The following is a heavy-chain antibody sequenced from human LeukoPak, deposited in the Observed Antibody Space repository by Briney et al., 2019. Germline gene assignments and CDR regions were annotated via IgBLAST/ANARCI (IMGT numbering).Heavy chain of an antibody. D-gene: IGHD7-27*01. Sequence: GGSLRLSCVVSGLSFNKDVMSWFRQAPGKGLEWVSSVSPGGVSPNHADSVKGRFTMSRDNAKNSLYLQMDSLRAEDTAVYYCARAGTWAAFDIWGQGTMVTVSS. CDR2: VSPGGVSP. V-gene: IGHV3-11*04. J-gene: IGHJ3*02. CDR1: GLSFNKDV. CDR3: ARAGTWAAFDI.